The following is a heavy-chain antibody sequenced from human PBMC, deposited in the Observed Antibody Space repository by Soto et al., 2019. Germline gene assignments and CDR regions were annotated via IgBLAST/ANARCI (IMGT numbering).Heavy chain of an antibody. D-gene: IGHD2-2*01. CDR2: ISYDGSNK. J-gene: IGHJ6*02. CDR3: ARDPGVVVPAAIDYYYYGMDV. V-gene: IGHV3-30*04. CDR1: GFTFSSYA. Sequence: GESLKISCAASGFTFSSYAMHWVRQAPGKGLEWVAVISYDGSNKYYADSVKGRFTISRDNSKNTLYLQMNSLRAEDTAVYYCARDPGVVVPAAIDYYYYGMDVWGQGTTVTVSS.